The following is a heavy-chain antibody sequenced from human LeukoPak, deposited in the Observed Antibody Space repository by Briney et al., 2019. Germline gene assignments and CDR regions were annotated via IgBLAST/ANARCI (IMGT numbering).Heavy chain of an antibody. D-gene: IGHD3-10*01. CDR2: MNPNSGNT. CDR3: ARGPSSQKRRDKIGVRWFDP. J-gene: IGHJ5*02. V-gene: IGHV1-8*02. Sequence: VASVKVSCKASGYTFTNYGISWVRQAPGQGLEWMGWMNPNSGNTGYAQKFQGRVTMTRNTSISTAYMELSSLRSEDTAVYYCARGPSSQKRRDKIGVRWFDPWGQGTLVTVSS. CDR1: GYTFTNYG.